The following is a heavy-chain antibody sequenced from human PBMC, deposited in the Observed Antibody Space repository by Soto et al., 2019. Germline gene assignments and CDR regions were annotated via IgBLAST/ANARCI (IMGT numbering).Heavy chain of an antibody. V-gene: IGHV3-33*01. CDR2: IWYDGSNK. CDR3: ARDGDSSGQNLPDAFDI. CDR1: GFTFSSYC. Sequence: GGSLRLSCAASGFTFSSYCMHWVRQAPGKGLEWVAVIWYDGSNKYYADSVKGRFTISRDNSKNTLYLQMNSLRAEDTAVYYCARDGDSSGQNLPDAFDIWGQGTMVTVS. D-gene: IGHD6-19*01. J-gene: IGHJ3*02.